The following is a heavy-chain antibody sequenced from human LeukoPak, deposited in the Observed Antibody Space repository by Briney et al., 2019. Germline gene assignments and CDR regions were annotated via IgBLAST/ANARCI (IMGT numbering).Heavy chain of an antibody. Sequence: GGSLRLSCAATGVTFSNYAMSWVRQAPGMGLEWVSSISASSGRTNYADSVKGRFTISRDNSKNTLYLQMNSLRAEDTAVYYCAKNYRSSWYSSYFDYWGQGTLVTVSS. J-gene: IGHJ4*02. CDR3: AKNYRSSWYSSYFDY. CDR2: ISASSGRT. D-gene: IGHD6-13*01. V-gene: IGHV3-23*01. CDR1: GVTFSNYA.